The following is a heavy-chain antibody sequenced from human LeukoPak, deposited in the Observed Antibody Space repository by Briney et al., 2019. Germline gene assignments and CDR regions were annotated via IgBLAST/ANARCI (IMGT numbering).Heavy chain of an antibody. CDR3: ARAPYGQFDY. CDR1: GFTFSSYS. V-gene: IGHV3-48*01. Sequence: PGGSLSLSCAASGFTFSSYSMNWVRQAPGQGLEWVSYISSSSSTIYYADSVKGRFTISRDNAKNSLYLQMNSLRAEDTAVYYCARAPYGQFDYWGQGTLVTVSS. CDR2: ISSSSSTI. D-gene: IGHD3-10*01. J-gene: IGHJ4*02.